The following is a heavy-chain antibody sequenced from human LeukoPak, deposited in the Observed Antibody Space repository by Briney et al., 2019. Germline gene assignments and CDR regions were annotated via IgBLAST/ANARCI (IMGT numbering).Heavy chain of an antibody. V-gene: IGHV4-39*07. J-gene: IGHJ4*02. CDR1: GGSISSSSYY. CDR3: ARLERDVWFGEFAYYFDY. CDR2: IYYSGST. Sequence: SETLSLTCTVSGGSISSSSYYWGWIRQPPGKGLEWIGSIYYSGSTYYNPSLKSRVTISVDTSKNQFSLRLSSVTAADTAVYYCARLERDVWFGEFAYYFDYWGQGTLVTVS. D-gene: IGHD3-10*01.